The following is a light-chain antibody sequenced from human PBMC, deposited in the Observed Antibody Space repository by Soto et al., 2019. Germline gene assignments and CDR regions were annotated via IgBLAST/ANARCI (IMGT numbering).Light chain of an antibody. V-gene: IGLV4-69*01. Sequence: QLVLTQSPSASASLGASVKLTCTLSSGHNIYYIAWHQQQPEKGPRYLMKLNSDGSHTKGDGIPDRFSGSSSGAERYLTISSLQSEDEADYYCQTWGTDVVFGGGTKLTVL. CDR2: LNSDGSH. J-gene: IGLJ2*01. CDR3: QTWGTDVV. CDR1: SGHNIYY.